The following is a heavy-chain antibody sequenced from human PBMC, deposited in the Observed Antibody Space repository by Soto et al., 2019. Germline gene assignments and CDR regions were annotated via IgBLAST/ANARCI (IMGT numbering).Heavy chain of an antibody. CDR2: ISNAGTEE. CDR1: GFTFSWNG. Sequence: PGGSLRLSCAASGFTFSWNGMHWVRQAPGKGLEWVAVISNAGTEEYYADSVKGRFTISRDNSKSTVFLQMNSLTVEDTAVYHCAKEYGSAWYNYLDPWGQGTLVTVSS. D-gene: IGHD2-15*01. J-gene: IGHJ5*02. V-gene: IGHV3-30-3*02. CDR3: AKEYGSAWYNYLDP.